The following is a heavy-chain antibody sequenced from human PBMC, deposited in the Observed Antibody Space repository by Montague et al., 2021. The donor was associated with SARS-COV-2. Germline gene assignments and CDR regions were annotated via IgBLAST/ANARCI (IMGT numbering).Heavy chain of an antibody. CDR2: IYYSGST. D-gene: IGHD3-9*01. CDR3: ARQPVLRYFDWLLAAYGMDV. CDR1: GGSISSSSYY. V-gene: IGHV4-39*01. J-gene: IGHJ6*02. Sequence: SETLSLTCTVSGGSISSSSYYWGWIRQPPGKGLEWIGSIYYSGSTYYNPSLKSRVTISVDTSKNQFSLKLSSVTAADTAVYYCARQPVLRYFDWLLAAYGMDVWGQGTTVTVSS.